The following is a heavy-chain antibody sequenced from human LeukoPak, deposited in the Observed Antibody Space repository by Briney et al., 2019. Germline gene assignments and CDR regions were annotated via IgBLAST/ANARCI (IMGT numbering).Heavy chain of an antibody. J-gene: IGHJ4*02. CDR3: ARVGDDYVWGSYRHFDY. CDR1: GFTFSSYS. CDR2: ISSSSSYI. D-gene: IGHD3-16*02. V-gene: IGHV3-21*01. Sequence: PGGSLRLSCAASGFTFSSYSMNWVRQAPGKGLEWVSSISSSSSYIYYADSVKGRFTISRDNAKNSLYLQMNSLRAEDTAVYYCARVGDDYVWGSYRHFDYWGQGTLVTVSS.